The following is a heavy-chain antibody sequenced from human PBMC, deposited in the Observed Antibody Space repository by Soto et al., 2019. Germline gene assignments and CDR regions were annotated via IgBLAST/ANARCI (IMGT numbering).Heavy chain of an antibody. V-gene: IGHV4-59*01. J-gene: IGHJ5*02. D-gene: IGHD6-6*01. CDR3: ARVVGQLVGRGNWFDP. CDR2: IYYSGST. Sequence: PSETLSLTCTVSGGSISSYYWSWIRQPPGKGLEWIGYIYYSGSTNYNPSLKSRVTISVDTSKNQFSLKLSSVTAADTAVYYCARVVGQLVGRGNWFDPWGQGTLVTVSS. CDR1: GGSISSYY.